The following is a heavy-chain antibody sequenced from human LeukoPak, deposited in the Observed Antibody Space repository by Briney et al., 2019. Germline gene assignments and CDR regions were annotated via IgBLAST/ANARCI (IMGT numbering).Heavy chain of an antibody. D-gene: IGHD6-25*01. Sequence: GASVQVSCKASGYTFTDSYIHWVRQAPGQGLEWMGWINPSSGDTNFAQKFQGRFTMTRDTSITTAYMELSRLRSDDTAVYYCARDVPRAADDFAYLDPWGRGILVTVSS. V-gene: IGHV1-2*02. J-gene: IGHJ2*01. CDR2: INPSSGDT. CDR3: ARDVPRAADDFAYLDP. CDR1: GYTFTDSY.